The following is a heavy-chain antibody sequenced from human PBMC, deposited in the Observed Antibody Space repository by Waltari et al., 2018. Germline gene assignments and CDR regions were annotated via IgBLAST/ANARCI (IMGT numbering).Heavy chain of an antibody. CDR1: GFTFSSYG. CDR2: IRYDGSNK. J-gene: IGHJ5*02. V-gene: IGHV3-30*02. D-gene: IGHD3-10*01. CDR3: AKRAMVRGVIIRNNWFDP. Sequence: QVQLVESGGGVVQPGGSLRLSCAASGFTFSSYGMHWVRQAPGKGLEWVAFIRYDGSNKYYAYSVKGRFTIARDNSKNTLYLQMNSLRAEDTAVYYCAKRAMVRGVIIRNNWFDPWGQGTLVTVSS.